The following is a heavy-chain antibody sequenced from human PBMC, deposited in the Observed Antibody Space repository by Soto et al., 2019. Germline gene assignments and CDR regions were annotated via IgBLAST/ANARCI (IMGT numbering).Heavy chain of an antibody. CDR2: ISGGGDTT. J-gene: IGHJ4*02. D-gene: IGHD3-10*01. V-gene: IGHV3-23*01. CDR1: GFTFNNYA. Sequence: EVQLLESGGGLVQPGGSLRLSCAASGFTFNNYAMTWVRQAPGKGLEWVSAISGGGDTTSYADSVKGRFTVSRDGSKNTRYLQMSSLRAEHPALYYCAKGRGGSGSLTPRVDFWGQGTLVTVSS. CDR3: AKGRGGSGSLTPRVDF.